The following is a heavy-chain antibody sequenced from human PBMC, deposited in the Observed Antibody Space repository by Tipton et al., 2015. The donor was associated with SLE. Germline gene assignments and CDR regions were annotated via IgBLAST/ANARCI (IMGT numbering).Heavy chain of an antibody. V-gene: IGHV4-39*07. Sequence: TLSLTCIVSGDSISSSSYYWGWIRQPPGKGLEWVGTVNYTGNTFYNPSLKSRVTISVDTSKNQFSLNLSSVTAADTAVYYCARDEYRYDTTGYHLLGHFDFWGQGTLVTVSS. D-gene: IGHD3-22*01. CDR2: VNYTGNT. CDR3: ARDEYRYDTTGYHLLGHFDF. CDR1: GDSISSSSYY. J-gene: IGHJ4*02.